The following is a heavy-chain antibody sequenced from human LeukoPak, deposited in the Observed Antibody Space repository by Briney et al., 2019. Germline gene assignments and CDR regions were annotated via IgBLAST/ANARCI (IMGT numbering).Heavy chain of an antibody. CDR2: IYYSGST. V-gene: IGHV4-39*07. CDR3: ARGLDYGDAVDY. J-gene: IGHJ4*02. Sequence: NPSETLSLTCTVSGGSISSSSYYWGWIRQPPGKGLEWIGSIYYSGSTYYNPSLKSRVTMSLDTSKNQFSLKLSSVTDADTALYYCARGLDYGDAVDYWGQGTLVTVSS. CDR1: GGSISSSSYY. D-gene: IGHD4-17*01.